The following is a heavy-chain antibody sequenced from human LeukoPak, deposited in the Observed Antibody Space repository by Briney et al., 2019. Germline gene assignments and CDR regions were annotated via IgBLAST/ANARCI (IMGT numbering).Heavy chain of an antibody. Sequence: SVKVSCKASGGTFSGYAISWVRQAPGQGLEWMGGIIPIFGTANYAQKFQGRVTITADESTSTAYMELSSLRSEDTAVYYCAKLKYYDFWSGVDYWGQGTLVTVSS. D-gene: IGHD3-3*01. CDR3: AKLKYYDFWSGVDY. V-gene: IGHV1-69*13. CDR2: IIPIFGTA. J-gene: IGHJ4*02. CDR1: GGTFSGYA.